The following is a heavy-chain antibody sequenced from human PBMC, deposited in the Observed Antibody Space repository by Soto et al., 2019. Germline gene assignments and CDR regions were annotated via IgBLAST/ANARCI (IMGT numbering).Heavy chain of an antibody. V-gene: IGHV3-7*03. D-gene: IGHD3-3*01. CDR2: IKQDGSEK. J-gene: IGHJ6*02. CDR3: ARRVHVLRFLEWLTYYYYYYGMDV. CDR1: GFTFSSYW. Sequence: GGSLRLSCAASGFTFSSYWMSWVRQAPGKGLEWVANIKQDGSEKYYVDSVKGRFTISRDNAKNSLYLQMNSLRAEDTAVYYCARRVHVLRFLEWLTYYYYYYGMDVWGQGTTVTVSS.